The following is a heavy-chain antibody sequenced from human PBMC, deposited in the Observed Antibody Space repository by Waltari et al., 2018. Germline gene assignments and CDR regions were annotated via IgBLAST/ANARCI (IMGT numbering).Heavy chain of an antibody. J-gene: IGHJ3*02. D-gene: IGHD2-15*01. Sequence: QVQLQESGPGLVKPSETLSLTCTVSGGSISSHYWSWIRQPPGKGLEWIGYIYYSGSTNYNPSLKSRVTISVDTSKNKFSLKLSSVTAADTAVYYCARDGVVTDAFDIWGQGTMVTVSS. V-gene: IGHV4-59*11. CDR1: GGSISSHY. CDR3: ARDGVVTDAFDI. CDR2: IYYSGST.